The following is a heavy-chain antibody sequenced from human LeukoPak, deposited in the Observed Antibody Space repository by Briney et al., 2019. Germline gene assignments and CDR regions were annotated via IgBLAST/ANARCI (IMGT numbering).Heavy chain of an antibody. CDR2: ISYDGSNK. CDR3: ARDSYYGSGSYCFDY. CDR1: GFTFSSYA. J-gene: IGHJ4*02. D-gene: IGHD3-10*01. Sequence: GRSLRLSCAASGFTFSSYAMHWVRQAPGKGLEWVAVISYDGSNKYYADSVKGRFTISRDNSKNTLYLQMNSLRAEDTAVYYSARDSYYGSGSYCFDYWGQGTLVTVSS. V-gene: IGHV3-30*04.